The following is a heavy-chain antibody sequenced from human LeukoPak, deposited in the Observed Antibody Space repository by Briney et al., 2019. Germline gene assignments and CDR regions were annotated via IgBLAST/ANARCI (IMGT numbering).Heavy chain of an antibody. CDR1: GFTFSSYW. CDR2: IKQDGSEK. CDR3: ASLTEKLWYSHFDL. J-gene: IGHJ2*01. D-gene: IGHD5-18*01. V-gene: IGHV3-7*03. Sequence: GRSLRLSCAASGFTFSSYWMSWVRQAPGKGLEWVANIKQDGSEKYYVDSVKGRFTISRDNAKNSLYLQMNSLRAEDTAVYYCASLTEKLWYSHFDLWGRGTLVTVSS.